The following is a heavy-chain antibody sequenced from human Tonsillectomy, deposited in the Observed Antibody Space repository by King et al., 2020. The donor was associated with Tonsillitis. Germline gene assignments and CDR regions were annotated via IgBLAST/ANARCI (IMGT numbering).Heavy chain of an antibody. V-gene: IGHV1-46*01. Sequence: VQLVESGADVKMPGASVTVSCTASGYSFTNFYMHWVRQAPGQGLEWMGVINPSGGGTSYAQEFQGRVTMTYDTSTSTIYMELRSLRSEDTAVYYCAGVRRQLRDKGILDRWGQGTLVTVSS. CDR3: AGVRRQLRDKGILDR. CDR2: INPSGGGT. D-gene: IGHD2-2*01. J-gene: IGHJ5*02. CDR1: GYSFTNFY.